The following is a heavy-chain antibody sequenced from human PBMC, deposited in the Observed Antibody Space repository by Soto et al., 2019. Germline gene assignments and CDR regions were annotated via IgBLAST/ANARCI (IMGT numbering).Heavy chain of an antibody. Sequence: GGSLRLSCAASGFTLSSYGMHWVRQAPGKGLEWVAVISYDGSNKYYADSVKGRFTISRDNSKNTLYLQMNSLRAEDTAVYYCAKDQSYYDSSGSVYWGQGTLVTVSS. V-gene: IGHV3-30*18. CDR2: ISYDGSNK. CDR1: GFTLSSYG. D-gene: IGHD3-22*01. J-gene: IGHJ4*02. CDR3: AKDQSYYDSSGSVY.